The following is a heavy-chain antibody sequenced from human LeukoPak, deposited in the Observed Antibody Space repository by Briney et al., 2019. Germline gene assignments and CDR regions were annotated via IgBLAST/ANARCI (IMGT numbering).Heavy chain of an antibody. D-gene: IGHD6-13*01. CDR2: IYSTGST. CDR1: GGSITSGTYY. J-gene: IGHJ5*02. V-gene: IGHV4-61*02. Sequence: SETLSLTCTVSGGSITSGTYYWSWIRQSAGKGLEWIGRIYSTGSTSYNPSLKSRVTISVDTSKNQFSLKVNSVTAADTAVYYCARDGSSWPTEGWFDPWGQGTLVTVSS. CDR3: ARDGSSWPTEGWFDP.